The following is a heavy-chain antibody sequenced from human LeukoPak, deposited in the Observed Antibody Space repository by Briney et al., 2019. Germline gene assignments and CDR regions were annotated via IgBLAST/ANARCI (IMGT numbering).Heavy chain of an antibody. J-gene: IGHJ6*02. D-gene: IGHD6-19*01. CDR1: GGSISSYY. Sequence: SETLPLTCTVSGGSISSYYWSWIRQPPGKGLEWIGYIYYSGSTNYNPSLKSRVTISVDTSKNQLSLKLSSVTAADTAVYYCAGGVYSSGWYSHWYYYGMDVWGQGTTVTVSS. V-gene: IGHV4-59*08. CDR3: AGGVYSSGWYSHWYYYGMDV. CDR2: IYYSGST.